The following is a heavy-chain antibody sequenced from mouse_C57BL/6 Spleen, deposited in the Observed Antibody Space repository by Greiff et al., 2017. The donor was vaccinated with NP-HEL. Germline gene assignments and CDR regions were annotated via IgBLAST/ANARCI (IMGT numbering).Heavy chain of an antibody. J-gene: IGHJ3*01. CDR2: ISNGGGST. Sequence: EVKLVESGGGLVQPGGSLNLSCEASESPLRDYYMYWVRRPPEKRLGWVPYISNGGGSTYYPDTVKGRFTISRDNAKNTLYLQMSRLKSEDTAMYYCARPYYYGSSYVGFAYWGQGTLVTVSA. CDR1: ESPLRDYY. D-gene: IGHD1-1*01. V-gene: IGHV5-12*01. CDR3: ARPYYYGSSYVGFAY.